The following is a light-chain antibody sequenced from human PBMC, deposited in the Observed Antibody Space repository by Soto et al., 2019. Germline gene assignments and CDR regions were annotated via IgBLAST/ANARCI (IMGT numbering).Light chain of an antibody. CDR3: QQSYSTPPT. CDR1: QSFSSS. V-gene: IGKV1-39*01. CDR2: SVS. J-gene: IGKJ1*01. Sequence: DIQMTQSPSSLSASVGDRVTITCRASQSFSSSLNWYQQKPGKAPKLLISSVSSLQSGVPSRFSGSRSGTDFILTITSLQPEDFATYYCQQSYSTPPTFGQGTKVEIK.